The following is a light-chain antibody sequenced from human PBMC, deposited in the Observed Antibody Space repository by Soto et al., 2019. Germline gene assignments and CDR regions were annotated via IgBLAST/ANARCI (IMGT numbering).Light chain of an antibody. CDR3: QQYNNWPLWT. CDR2: GAS. V-gene: IGKV3-15*01. CDR1: QSITRN. J-gene: IGKJ1*01. Sequence: EIAVTQSPATLSVSPGERATLSCRASQSITRNLAWYQQKPGQAPRLLVYGASTRATGIPARFSGSGSGTEFTLTISSLQSEDFAVYYCQQYNNWPLWTFGQGTKVEIK.